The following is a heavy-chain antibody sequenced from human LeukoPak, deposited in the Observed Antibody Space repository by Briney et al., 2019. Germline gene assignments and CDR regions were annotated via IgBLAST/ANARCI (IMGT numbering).Heavy chain of an antibody. V-gene: IGHV4-34*01. J-gene: IGHJ4*02. CDR3: AKHYMGSSYNRALDY. Sequence: SETLSLTCAVYGGSFIGFHWNWIRQPPGKGLEWIGSIYYSGYTYYNPSLESRVTISVDTSKNQFSLKLSTVTAADTAIYYCAKHYMGSSYNRALDYWGQGTLVTVSS. CDR2: IYYSGYT. D-gene: IGHD3-10*01. CDR1: GGSFIGFH.